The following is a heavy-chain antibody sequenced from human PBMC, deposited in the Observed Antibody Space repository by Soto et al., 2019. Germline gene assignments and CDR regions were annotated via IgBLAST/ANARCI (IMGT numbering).Heavy chain of an antibody. CDR2: IFYNGNT. CDR3: ARHSTGYYYSWFDP. D-gene: IGHD3-22*01. CDR1: GGSIDSSTYH. J-gene: IGHJ5*02. Sequence: SEDLSLPWTVSGGSIDSSTYHWGRIRQPPGKGLEWIGSIFYNGNTFYNPSLKSRITISVDTSKNQFSLKLSSVTAADTAVYYCARHSTGYYYSWFDPWGQGTLVTGSS. V-gene: IGHV4-39*01.